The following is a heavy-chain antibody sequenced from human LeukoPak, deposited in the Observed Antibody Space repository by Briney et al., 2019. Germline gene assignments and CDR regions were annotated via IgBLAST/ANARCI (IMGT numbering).Heavy chain of an antibody. V-gene: IGHV3-23*01. CDR2: IIGSGGTT. Sequence: GGSLRLSCAASGFTFSNYGMNWVRQAPGKGLEWVSGIIGSGGTTYYADSVKGRFTISRDNSKDTVYLQINNLTDEDTAVYYCAKDDRLLRFLHWGQGTLVTVSS. CDR1: GFTFSNYG. J-gene: IGHJ4*02. CDR3: AKDDRLLRFLH. D-gene: IGHD3-16*01.